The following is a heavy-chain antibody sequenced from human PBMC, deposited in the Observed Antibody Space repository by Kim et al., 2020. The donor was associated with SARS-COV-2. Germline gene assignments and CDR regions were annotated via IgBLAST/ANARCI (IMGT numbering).Heavy chain of an antibody. Sequence: ASVKVSCKASGYTFTSYYMHWVRQAPGQGLEWMGIINPSGGSTSYAQKFQGRVTMTRDTSTSTVYMELSSLRSEDTAVYYCARGFVVVPAAMRYDAFDIWGQGTMVTVSS. V-gene: IGHV1-46*01. CDR3: ARGFVVVPAAMRYDAFDI. D-gene: IGHD2-2*01. CDR2: INPSGGST. J-gene: IGHJ3*02. CDR1: GYTFTSYY.